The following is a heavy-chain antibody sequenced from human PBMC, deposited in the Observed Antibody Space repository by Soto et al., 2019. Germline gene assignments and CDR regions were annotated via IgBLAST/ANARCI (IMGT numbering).Heavy chain of an antibody. J-gene: IGHJ6*02. CDR1: GFTFSNYS. Sequence: VGSVRLSCGGSGFTFSNYSINWVRQAPGKGLEWVSSISSRSDIYYADSVKGRFTISRDNAKNSVSLQMNSLRAEDTAVYYCAREYTAWPLAYGLDVWGQGTTVTVSS. CDR3: AREYTAWPLAYGLDV. CDR2: ISSRSDI. D-gene: IGHD2-2*02. V-gene: IGHV3-21*01.